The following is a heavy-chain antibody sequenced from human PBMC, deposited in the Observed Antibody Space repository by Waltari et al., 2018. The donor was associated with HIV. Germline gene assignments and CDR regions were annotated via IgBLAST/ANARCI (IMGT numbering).Heavy chain of an antibody. Sequence: QVQLVESGGGLVNPGGSLVLSWSTSGFTSSDYFMPWIRQAPGKGLEWVSYIRSDSDTIYYADSVKGRFTISRDNAKNSLYLQRNRLSVEDTAVYYCARLKYSSGFFDYWGQGALVTVSS. V-gene: IGHV3-11*01. J-gene: IGHJ4*02. CDR1: GFTSSDYF. CDR3: ARLKYSSGFFDY. D-gene: IGHD6-19*01. CDR2: IRSDSDTI.